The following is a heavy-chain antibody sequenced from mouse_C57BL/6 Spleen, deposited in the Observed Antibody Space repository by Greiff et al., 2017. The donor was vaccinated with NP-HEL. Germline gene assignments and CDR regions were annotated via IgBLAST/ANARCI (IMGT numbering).Heavy chain of an antibody. CDR1: GFTFSNYW. J-gene: IGHJ3*01. Sequence: EVKLQESGGGLVQPGGSMKLSCVASGFTFSNYWMNWVRQSPEKGLEWVAQIRLKSDNYATHYAESVKGRFTIARVDSKSSVYLQMNNLRAEDTGIFYCTGRKFGEAWFAYWGQGTLVTVSA. CDR2: IRLKSDNYAT. CDR3: TGRKFGEAWFAY. V-gene: IGHV6-3*01.